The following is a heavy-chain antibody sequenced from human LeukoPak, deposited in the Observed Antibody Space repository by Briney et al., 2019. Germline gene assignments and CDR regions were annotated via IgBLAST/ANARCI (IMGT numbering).Heavy chain of an antibody. D-gene: IGHD2-15*01. J-gene: IGHJ4*02. CDR1: GFTFSDYA. Sequence: GGSLRLSCTASGFTFSDYAMSWVRQTPGQGLDWVSVITGIGGDTNYADSVKGRFTISRDNSESTLFLQMNSLRVGDTAVYYCAKNIDGSRYSSIDYWGQGALVTVSS. CDR2: ITGIGGDT. V-gene: IGHV3-23*01. CDR3: AKNIDGSRYSSIDY.